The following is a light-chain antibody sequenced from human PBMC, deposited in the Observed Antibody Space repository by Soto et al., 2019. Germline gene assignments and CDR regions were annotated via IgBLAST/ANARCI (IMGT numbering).Light chain of an antibody. CDR3: QQYGSAPPWT. CDR1: QRVSSNY. Sequence: EIVLTQSPGTLSLSPGERATLSCKASQRVSSNYVAWFQQKPGQAPRLLIFDASSRATGIPDRFSGSGSGTDFTLTINRLEPEDSAVYYFQQYGSAPPWTFGQGTKVEIK. CDR2: DAS. V-gene: IGKV3-20*01. J-gene: IGKJ1*01.